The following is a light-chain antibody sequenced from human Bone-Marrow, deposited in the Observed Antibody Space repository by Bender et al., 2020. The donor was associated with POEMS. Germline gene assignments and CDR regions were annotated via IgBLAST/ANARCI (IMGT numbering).Light chain of an antibody. Sequence: QSVLTQPPSVSGAPGQRVTISCTGSRSNIGAGYDVHWYQRLPGTAPKLLIQSNRNRPSGVPDRFSGSRSGTSASLAISGLQSEDEADFYCCSFAGATTPYVFGTGTRVTVL. CDR3: CSFAGATTPYV. V-gene: IGLV1-40*01. CDR1: RSNIGAGYD. CDR2: SNR. J-gene: IGLJ1*01.